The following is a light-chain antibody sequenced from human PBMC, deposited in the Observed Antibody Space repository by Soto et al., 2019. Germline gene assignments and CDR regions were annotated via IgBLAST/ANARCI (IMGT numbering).Light chain of an antibody. Sequence: DIQMTQSPSTLSASVGDRVTITCRASQSISSWLAWYQQKQGKAPKLLIYKASSLESGVPSRFSGSGSGTEFTLTISSLQPDDCATYYCQQYNSYSTFGQGTKVEIK. V-gene: IGKV1-5*03. CDR1: QSISSW. J-gene: IGKJ1*01. CDR2: KAS. CDR3: QQYNSYST.